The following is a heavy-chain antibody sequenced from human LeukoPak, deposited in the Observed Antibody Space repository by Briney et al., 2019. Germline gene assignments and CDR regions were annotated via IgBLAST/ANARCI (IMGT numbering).Heavy chain of an antibody. V-gene: IGHV3-23*01. CDR1: GFTFSSYA. J-gene: IGHJ4*02. CDR2: ISGSGGST. Sequence: GGSLRLSCAASGFTFSSYAMSWIRQAPGKGLEWVSAISGSGGSTYYADSVKGRFTISRDNSRNTLYLQMNSLRAEDTAVYYCAKLGYSYGFDYWGQGTLVTVSS. CDR3: AKLGYSYGFDY. D-gene: IGHD5-18*01.